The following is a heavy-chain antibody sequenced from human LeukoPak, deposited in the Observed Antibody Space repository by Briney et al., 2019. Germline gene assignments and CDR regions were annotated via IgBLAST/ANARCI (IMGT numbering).Heavy chain of an antibody. D-gene: IGHD5-24*01. V-gene: IGHV3-23*01. Sequence: GGSLRLSCAASGFTFSSYAMNWVRQAPGKGLEWVSCISATGSSTYSADSVKGRFTISRDNSKNTLYLQMNSLRDEDTAVYYCAGSVEMATIMFDYWGQGTLVTVSS. CDR3: AGSVEMATIMFDY. CDR2: ISATGSST. CDR1: GFTFSSYA. J-gene: IGHJ4*02.